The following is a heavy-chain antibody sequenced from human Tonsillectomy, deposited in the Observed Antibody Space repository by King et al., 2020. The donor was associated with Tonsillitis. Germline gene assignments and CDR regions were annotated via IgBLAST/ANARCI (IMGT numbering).Heavy chain of an antibody. CDR2: IYYSGST. V-gene: IGHV4-39*07. D-gene: IGHD3-9*01. J-gene: IGHJ4*02. CDR1: GGSISSSSYY. Sequence: QLQESGPGLVKPSETLSLTCTVSGGSISSSSYYWGWIRQPPGKGLEWIGSIYYSGSTYYNPSLKSRVTISVDTSKNQFSLKLGSVTAADTAVYYCATSYDILTGYYTIDSWGQGTLVTVSS. CDR3: ATSYDILTGYYTIDS.